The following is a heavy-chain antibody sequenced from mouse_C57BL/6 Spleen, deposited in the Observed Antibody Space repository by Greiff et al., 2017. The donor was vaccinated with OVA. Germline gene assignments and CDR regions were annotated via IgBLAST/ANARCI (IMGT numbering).Heavy chain of an antibody. CDR1: GYAFSSSW. Sequence: VKLVESGPELVKPGASVKISCKASGYAFSSSWMNWVKQRPGKGLEWIGRIYPGDGDTNYNGKFKGKATLTADKSSSTAYMQLSSLTSEDSAVYFCARASRYYYGTPFAYWGQGTLVTVSA. D-gene: IGHD1-1*01. CDR3: ARASRYYYGTPFAY. CDR2: IYPGDGDT. V-gene: IGHV1-82*01. J-gene: IGHJ3*01.